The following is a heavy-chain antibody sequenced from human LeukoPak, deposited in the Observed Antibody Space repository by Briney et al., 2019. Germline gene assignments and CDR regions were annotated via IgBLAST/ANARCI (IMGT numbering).Heavy chain of an antibody. J-gene: IGHJ4*02. V-gene: IGHV1-69*05. Sequence: ASVKVSCKASGGTFSSYAISWVRQAPGQGLEWMGGIIPIFGTANYAQKLQGRVTMTTDTSTSTAYMELRSLRSDDTAVYYCARTSSSWYFDYWGQGTLVTVSS. CDR3: ARTSSSWYFDY. CDR2: IIPIFGTA. CDR1: GGTFSSYA. D-gene: IGHD6-13*01.